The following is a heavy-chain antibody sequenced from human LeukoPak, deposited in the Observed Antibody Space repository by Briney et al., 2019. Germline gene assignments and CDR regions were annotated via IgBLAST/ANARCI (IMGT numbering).Heavy chain of an antibody. CDR3: ARKRNVVSAAIGYFDY. D-gene: IGHD2-2*02. V-gene: IGHV4-34*01. Sequence: SETLSLTCAVYGGSFSGYYWSWIRQPPGKGLEWIGEINHSGSTNYNPSLKSRVTISVDTSENQFSLKLSSVTAADTAVYYCARKRNVVSAAIGYFDYWGQGTLVTVSS. CDR2: INHSGST. J-gene: IGHJ4*02. CDR1: GGSFSGYY.